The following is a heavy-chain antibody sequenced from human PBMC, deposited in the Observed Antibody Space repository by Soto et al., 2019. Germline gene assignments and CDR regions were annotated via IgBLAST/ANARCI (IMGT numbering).Heavy chain of an antibody. CDR1: GFPFSNYA. D-gene: IGHD4-17*01. Sequence: EVQLLESGGGLVQPGGSLRLSCVASGFPFSNYAMTWVRQAPGKGLEWVSLISTSGAGTHYADSVKGRFTISRDNSKNTLYLQMNRLRAEDTAVYYCAKPQLYGGNSHFDYWGQGTLVTVSS. CDR3: AKPQLYGGNSHFDY. CDR2: ISTSGAGT. V-gene: IGHV3-23*01. J-gene: IGHJ4*02.